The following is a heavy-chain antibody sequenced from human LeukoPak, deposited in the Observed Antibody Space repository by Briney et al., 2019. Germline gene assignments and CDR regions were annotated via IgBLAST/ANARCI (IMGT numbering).Heavy chain of an antibody. Sequence: PSETLSLTCTVSGGSISSYYWSWIRQPPGKGLEWIGYIYYSGSTNYNPSLKNRVTISVDTSKNQFSLKLSSVTAADTAVYYCARSSTVAAPYYFDYWGQGTLVTVSS. CDR2: IYYSGST. V-gene: IGHV4-59*01. CDR1: GGSISSYY. D-gene: IGHD6-19*01. CDR3: ARSSTVAAPYYFDY. J-gene: IGHJ4*02.